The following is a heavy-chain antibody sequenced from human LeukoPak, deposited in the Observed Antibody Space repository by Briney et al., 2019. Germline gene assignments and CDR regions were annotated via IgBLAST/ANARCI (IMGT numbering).Heavy chain of an antibody. J-gene: IGHJ6*02. CDR1: GGSISSGDYY. CDR3: ARDQPHYYGSGSYYNEYYYYYGMDV. CDR2: IYYSGST. D-gene: IGHD3-10*01. V-gene: IGHV4-30-4*01. Sequence: SETLSPTCTVSGGSISSGDYYWSWIRQPPGKGLEWIGYIYYSGSTYYNPSLKSRVTISVDTSKNQFSLKLSSVTAADTAVYYCARDQPHYYGSGSYYNEYYYYYGMDVWGQGTTVTVSS.